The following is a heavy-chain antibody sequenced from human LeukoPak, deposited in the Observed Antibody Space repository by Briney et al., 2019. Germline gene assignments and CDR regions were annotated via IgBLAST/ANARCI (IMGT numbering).Heavy chain of an antibody. V-gene: IGHV3-48*04. CDR2: ISSSGSTI. J-gene: IGHJ6*03. CDR3: ARGDTAMVYYYYMDV. CDR1: GFTFSNYG. Sequence: GGSLRLSCAASGFTFSNYGMHWVRQAPGKGLEWVSYISSSGSTIYYADSVKGRFTISRDNAKNSLYLQMNSLRAEDTAVYYCARGDTAMVYYYYMDVWGKGTTVTISS. D-gene: IGHD5-18*01.